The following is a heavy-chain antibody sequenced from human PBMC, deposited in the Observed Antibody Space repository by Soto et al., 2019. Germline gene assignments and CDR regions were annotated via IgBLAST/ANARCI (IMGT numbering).Heavy chain of an antibody. CDR2: IYSGGYT. CDR1: GFTVSNNY. V-gene: IGHV3-53*01. D-gene: IGHD6-25*01. J-gene: IGHJ4*02. Sequence: EVQLVESGGGLIQPGGSLRLSCAVSGFTVSNNYMSWVRQAPGKGLEGVSVIYSGGYTAYGDSVKGRFTISRDNSKNTIYLKINSLSPDHAAVFFCGTQRGGGGYWGQGTLVTVSS. CDR3: GTQRGGGGY.